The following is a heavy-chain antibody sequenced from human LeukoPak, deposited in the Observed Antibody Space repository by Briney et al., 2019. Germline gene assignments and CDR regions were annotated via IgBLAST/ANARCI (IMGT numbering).Heavy chain of an antibody. J-gene: IGHJ4*02. Sequence: PGGSLRLSCAASGFTFSSYAMSWVRQAPGKGLEWVSVIYSGGSTYYADSVKGRFTISRDNSKNTLYLQMNSLRAEDTAVYYCAKLGLELLWFGDWGQGTLVTVSS. V-gene: IGHV3-23*03. D-gene: IGHD3-10*01. CDR1: GFTFSSYA. CDR3: AKLGLELLWFGD. CDR2: IYSGGST.